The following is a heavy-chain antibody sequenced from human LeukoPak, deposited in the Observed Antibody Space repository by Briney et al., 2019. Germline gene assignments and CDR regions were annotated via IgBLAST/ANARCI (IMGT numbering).Heavy chain of an antibody. Sequence: GGSLRLSCAASGFTVSSNYMSWVRQAPGKGLEWVSVIYSGGSTYYADSVKGRFTISRDNSKNTLYLQMNSLRAEDTAVYYCAREHYCDSSGYNGDAFDIWGQGTMVTVCS. CDR2: IYSGGST. CDR3: AREHYCDSSGYNGDAFDI. D-gene: IGHD3-22*01. V-gene: IGHV3-66*01. J-gene: IGHJ3*02. CDR1: GFTVSSNY.